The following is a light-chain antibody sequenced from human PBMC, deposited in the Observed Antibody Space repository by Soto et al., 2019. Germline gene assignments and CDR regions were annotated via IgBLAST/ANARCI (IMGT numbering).Light chain of an antibody. Sequence: DIQMTQSPSSLSASVGDRVTITCRASQSISSYLNWYQQKPGKAPKLLIYAASSLQSGVPSRFSGSGSGTDFTRTIISLQPEDFANYYCQQSYSTPRFTFGPGTKVDIK. V-gene: IGKV1-39*01. J-gene: IGKJ3*01. CDR3: QQSYSTPRFT. CDR2: AAS. CDR1: QSISSY.